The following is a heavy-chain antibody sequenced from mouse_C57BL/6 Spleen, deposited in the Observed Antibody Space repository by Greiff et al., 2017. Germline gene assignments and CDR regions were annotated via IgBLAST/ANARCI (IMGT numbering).Heavy chain of an antibody. J-gene: IGHJ3*01. CDR1: GYTFTSSW. D-gene: IGHD2-4*01. CDR3: AREIYYDNLGFAY. CDR2: INPGNGGT. Sequence: QVQLQQPGPELVKPGASVKMSCKASGYTFTSSWMHWVKQRPGQGLEWIGKINPGNGGTNYNEKFKGKATLTVDKSSSTAYMQLSSLTSEDSAVYFCAREIYYDNLGFAYWGQGTPVTVSA. V-gene: IGHV1-53*01.